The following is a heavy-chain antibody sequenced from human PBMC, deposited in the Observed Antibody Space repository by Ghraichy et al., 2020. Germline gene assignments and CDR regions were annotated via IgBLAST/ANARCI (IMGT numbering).Heavy chain of an antibody. CDR2: INTNSGNP. J-gene: IGHJ4*02. CDR3: ARDNRIGGKVLHY. CDR1: GYTFTSLG. Sequence: ASVKVSCKISGYTFTSLGINWVRQAPGQGLDWMGWINTNSGNPMYAQGFRGRFLFSLDTSVSTAYLEISNLESEDTAVYYCARDNRIGGKVLHYWAQGPLVIGSS. V-gene: IGHV7-4-1*02. D-gene: IGHD3-16*01.